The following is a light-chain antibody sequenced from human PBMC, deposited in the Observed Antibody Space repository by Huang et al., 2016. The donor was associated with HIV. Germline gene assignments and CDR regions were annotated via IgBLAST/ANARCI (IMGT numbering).Light chain of an antibody. CDR2: AAS. J-gene: IGKJ1*01. Sequence: DIQMTQSPSSLSASVGDRVTITCRASQKISTYLNWYQQKLGKAPKLLIYAASNLQRGVPSRFSGSGSGTEFSLTISGLQPEDFGTYYCQQTYATPRTFGQGTRVEIK. V-gene: IGKV1-39*01. CDR3: QQTYATPRT. CDR1: QKISTY.